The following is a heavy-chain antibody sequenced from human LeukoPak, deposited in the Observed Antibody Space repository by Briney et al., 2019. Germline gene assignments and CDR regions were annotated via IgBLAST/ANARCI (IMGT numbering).Heavy chain of an antibody. CDR2: IYYSGST. V-gene: IGHV4-59*08. CDR1: GGSISSYY. Sequence: KPSETLSLTCTVSGGSISSYYWSWIRQPPGKGLEWIGYIYYSGSTNYNPSLKSRVTISVDTSKNQFSLKLSSVTAADTAVYYCARYNGGAAREYYYYMDVWGKGTTVTVSS. J-gene: IGHJ6*03. D-gene: IGHD6-6*01. CDR3: ARYNGGAAREYYYYMDV.